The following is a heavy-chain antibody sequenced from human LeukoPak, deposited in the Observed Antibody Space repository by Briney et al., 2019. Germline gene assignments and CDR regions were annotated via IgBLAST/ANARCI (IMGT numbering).Heavy chain of an antibody. J-gene: IGHJ4*02. Sequence: GGSLRLSCAASGFTFSSYGMHWVRQAPGKGLEWVAVISYDGSNKYYADSVKGRFTISRDNSKNTLYLQMNSLRAEDTAVYYCASFWRPDDFWXGSPDYWGQGTLVTVSS. CDR1: GFTFSSYG. V-gene: IGHV3-30*19. CDR2: ISYDGSNK. D-gene: IGHD3-3*01. CDR3: ASFWRPDDFWXGSPDY.